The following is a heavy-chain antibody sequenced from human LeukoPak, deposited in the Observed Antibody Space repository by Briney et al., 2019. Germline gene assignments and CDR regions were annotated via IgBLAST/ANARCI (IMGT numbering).Heavy chain of an antibody. D-gene: IGHD3-22*01. V-gene: IGHV3-23*01. Sequence: PGGSLRLSCAASGFTFSSYAMSWVRQAPGKGLEWVSAISGSGGSTYYADSVKGRFTISRDNSKNTLYLQMNSLRAEDTAVYYCAKPTVHYYYDSSGYYTGYFDYWGQGTLVTVSS. CDR1: GFTFSSYA. CDR3: AKPTVHYYYDSSGYYTGYFDY. CDR2: ISGSGGST. J-gene: IGHJ4*02.